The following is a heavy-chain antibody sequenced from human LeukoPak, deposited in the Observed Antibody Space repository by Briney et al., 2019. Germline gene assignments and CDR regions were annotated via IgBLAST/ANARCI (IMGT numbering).Heavy chain of an antibody. CDR2: IYHSGST. Sequence: PSETLSLTCAVSGYSISSGYYWGWIRQPPGKGLEWIGSIYHSGSTYYNPSLKSRVTISVDTSKNQFSLKLSSVTAADTAVYYCARNASDYYDSSGYYYYFDYWGQGTLVTVSS. D-gene: IGHD3-22*01. V-gene: IGHV4-38-2*01. CDR3: ARNASDYYDSSGYYYYFDY. CDR1: GYSISSGYY. J-gene: IGHJ4*02.